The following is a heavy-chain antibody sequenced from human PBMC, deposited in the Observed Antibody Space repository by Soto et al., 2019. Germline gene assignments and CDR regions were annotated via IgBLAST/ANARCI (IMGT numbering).Heavy chain of an antibody. D-gene: IGHD6-6*01. J-gene: IGHJ4*02. CDR3: AKDRSPRYSSSPLDY. V-gene: IGHV3-30*18. CDR1: GFTFSSYG. CDR2: ISYDGSNK. Sequence: PGGSLRVSCAASGFTFSSYGMHWVRQAPGKGLEWVAVISYDGSNKYYADSVKGRFTISRDNSKNTLYLQMNSLRAEDTAVYYCAKDRSPRYSSSPLDYWGQGTLVTVSS.